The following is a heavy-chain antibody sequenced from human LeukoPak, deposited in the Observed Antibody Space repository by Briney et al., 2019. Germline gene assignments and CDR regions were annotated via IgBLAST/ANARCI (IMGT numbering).Heavy chain of an antibody. V-gene: IGHV1-18*01. D-gene: IGHD3-22*01. J-gene: IGHJ2*01. CDR2: ISGYNGNT. Sequence: GASVKVSCKASGYTFTNYGISWVRQAPGQGLEWMGWISGYNGNTNYAQKLQGRVTMTTDTSTTTAYMELRSLRSDDTAVYYRARDQAHYYDSSGYSRHYFDLWGRGTLVTVSS. CDR3: ARDQAHYYDSSGYSRHYFDL. CDR1: GYTFTNYG.